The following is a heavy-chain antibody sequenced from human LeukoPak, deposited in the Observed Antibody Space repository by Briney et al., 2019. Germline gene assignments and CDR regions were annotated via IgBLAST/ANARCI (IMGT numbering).Heavy chain of an antibody. CDR1: GFTFSSYS. CDR3: AKDLGIAVAGYYFDY. D-gene: IGHD6-19*01. V-gene: IGHV3-21*04. CDR2: ISSSSSYI. Sequence: GGSLRLSCAASGFTFSSYSMNWVRQAPGKGLEWVSSISSSSSYIYYADSVKGRFTISRDNAKNSLYLQMISLRAEDTAVYYCAKDLGIAVAGYYFDYWGQGTLVTVSS. J-gene: IGHJ4*02.